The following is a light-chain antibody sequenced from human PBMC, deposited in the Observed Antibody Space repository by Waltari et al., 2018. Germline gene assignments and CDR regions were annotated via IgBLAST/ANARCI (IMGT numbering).Light chain of an antibody. CDR1: NSDVGAYNY. J-gene: IGLJ1*01. Sequence: QSVLTQPPSATGSPGQSVTISCTGTNSDVGAYNYVSWYQQHPGQVPKLLTYEVTKRPSGGPDRFSGSKSGNTASLTVSGLQADDEADYYCSSYAHNNHFVFGTGTKVTVL. V-gene: IGLV2-8*01. CDR3: SSYAHNNHFV. CDR2: EVT.